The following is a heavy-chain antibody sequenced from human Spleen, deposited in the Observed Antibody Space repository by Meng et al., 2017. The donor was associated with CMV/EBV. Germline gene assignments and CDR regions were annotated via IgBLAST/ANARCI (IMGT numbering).Heavy chain of an antibody. Sequence: HGRLQQWGAGLLKPSETLSLTWAVYGGSFSGYYWSWIRQPPGKGLEWIGEINHSGSTNYNPSLKSRVTISVDTSKNQFSLKLSSVTAADTAVYYCARGRWPIDYWGQGTLVTVSS. J-gene: IGHJ4*02. V-gene: IGHV4-34*01. D-gene: IGHD4-23*01. CDR1: GGSFSGYY. CDR2: INHSGST. CDR3: ARGRWPIDY.